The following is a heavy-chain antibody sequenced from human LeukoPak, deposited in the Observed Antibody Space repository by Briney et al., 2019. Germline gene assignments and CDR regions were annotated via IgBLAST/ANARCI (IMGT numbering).Heavy chain of an antibody. J-gene: IGHJ4*02. CDR2: IKKDGTET. D-gene: IGHD2-2*01. Sequence: GGSLRLSCATSGFFFESFWMTWVRQAPGKGLEWVANIKKDGTETYYTDSVKGRFTISRENAKNSLYLQMNSLRAGDTAVYYCARGVPAAIWGQGTLVTVSS. V-gene: IGHV3-7*01. CDR3: ARGVPAAI. CDR1: GFFFESFW.